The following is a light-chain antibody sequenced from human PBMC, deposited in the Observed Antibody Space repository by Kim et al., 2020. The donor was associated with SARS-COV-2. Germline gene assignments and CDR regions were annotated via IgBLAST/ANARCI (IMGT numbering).Light chain of an antibody. CDR2: QDT. J-gene: IGLJ2*01. CDR1: RLGNKY. CDR3: QVWDSTTTV. V-gene: IGLV3-1*01. Sequence: VSPGQTASITCSGDRLGNKYACWYQQKPGQSPVVVIYQDTRRHSGIPERFSGSNSGNTATLTISGTQAMDEADYYCQVWDSTTTVFGGGTQLTVL.